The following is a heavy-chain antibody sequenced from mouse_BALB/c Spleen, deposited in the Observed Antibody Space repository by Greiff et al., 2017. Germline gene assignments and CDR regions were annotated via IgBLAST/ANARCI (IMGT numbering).Heavy chain of an antibody. CDR2: ISSGSSTI. J-gene: IGHJ2*01. Sequence: DVMLVESGGGLVQPGGSRKLSCAASGFTFSSFGMHWVRQAPEKGLEWVAYISSGSSTIYYADTVKGRFTISRDNPKNTLFLQMTSLRSEDTAMYYCARGYYGSSYYFDYWGQGTTLTVSS. V-gene: IGHV5-17*02. CDR3: ARGYYGSSYYFDY. CDR1: GFTFSSFG. D-gene: IGHD1-1*01.